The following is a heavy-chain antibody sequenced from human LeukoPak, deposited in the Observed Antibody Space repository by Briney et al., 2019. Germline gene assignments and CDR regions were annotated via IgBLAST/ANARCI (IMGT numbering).Heavy chain of an antibody. Sequence: PGGSLRLSCAASGFTSSTYWMSWVRQAPGKGLEWVADIKEDGSEKYYVDSVKGRFTISRDNAKNSLYLQMNSLRAEDTAVYYCAREAWIAATNYWGQGTLVTVSS. CDR1: GFTSSTYW. J-gene: IGHJ4*02. CDR2: IKEDGSEK. D-gene: IGHD2-15*01. V-gene: IGHV3-7*03. CDR3: AREAWIAATNY.